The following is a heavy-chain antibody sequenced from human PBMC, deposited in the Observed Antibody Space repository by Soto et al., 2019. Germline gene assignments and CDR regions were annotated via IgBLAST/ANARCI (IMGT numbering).Heavy chain of an antibody. V-gene: IGHV4-34*01. D-gene: IGHD3-16*02. J-gene: IGHJ4*02. CDR1: GGSFSGYY. CDR2: INHSGST. CDR3: ARGYYDYVWGSYRYTPHFDY. Sequence: SETLSLTCAVYGGSFSGYYWSWIRQPPGKGLEWIGEINHSGSTNYNPSLKSRVTISVDTSKNQFSLKLSSVTAADTAVYYCARGYYDYVWGSYRYTPHFDYWGQGTLVT.